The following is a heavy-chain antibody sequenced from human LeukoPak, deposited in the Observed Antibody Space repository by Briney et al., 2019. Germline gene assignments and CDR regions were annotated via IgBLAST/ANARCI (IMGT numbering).Heavy chain of an antibody. V-gene: IGHV3-11*03. J-gene: IGHJ4*02. Sequence: GGSLRLSCAASGFXFSDYYMSWIRQAPGKGLKWVSYIDIISTYTNYADSVKGRFTISRDNAKNSLYLQMNSLRAEDTAVYYCGTIAAAENYWGQGTLVTVSS. CDR3: GTIAAAENY. CDR2: IDIISTYT. CDR1: GFXFSDYY. D-gene: IGHD6-13*01.